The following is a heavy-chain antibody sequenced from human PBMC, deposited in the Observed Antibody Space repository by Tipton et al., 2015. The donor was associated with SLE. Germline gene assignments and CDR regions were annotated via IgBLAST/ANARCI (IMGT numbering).Heavy chain of an antibody. CDR1: GGSISSYY. V-gene: IGHV4-59*01. J-gene: IGHJ4*02. CDR3: VSSGYPGYFDY. CDR2: IYYSGST. D-gene: IGHD3-22*01. Sequence: TLSLTCTVSGGSISSYYWRWIRQPPGKGLEWIGYIYYSGSTNYNPSLKSRVTISVDTSKNQFSLKLSSVTAADTAVYYCVSSGYPGYFDYWGQGTLVTVSS.